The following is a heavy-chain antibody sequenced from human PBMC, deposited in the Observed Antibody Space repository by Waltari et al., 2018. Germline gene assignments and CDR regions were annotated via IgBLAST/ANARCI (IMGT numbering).Heavy chain of an antibody. J-gene: IGHJ6*02. V-gene: IGHV4-34*01. Sequence: QVQLQQWGAGLLKPSETLSLTCAVYGGSFSGYYWSWIRQPPGKGLEWIGEINHSGSTNYNPSLKSRVTISVDTAKNQFTLKLSSVTATDTAVYYCARGRGYSSSWYRSYYYYGMDVWGQGTTVTVSS. D-gene: IGHD6-13*01. CDR2: INHSGST. CDR1: GGSFSGYY. CDR3: ARGRGYSSSWYRSYYYYGMDV.